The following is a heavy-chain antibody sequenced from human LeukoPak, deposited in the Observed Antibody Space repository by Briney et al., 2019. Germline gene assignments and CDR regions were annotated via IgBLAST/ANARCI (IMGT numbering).Heavy chain of an antibody. CDR1: GFTFSNAW. D-gene: IGHD6-19*01. CDR3: ASDRVPAGSGWSLFDY. CDR2: IKSKTDGGTT. Sequence: GGSLRLSCAASGFTFSNAWMSWVRQAPGKGLEWVGRIKSKTDGGTTDYAAPVKGRFTISRDGSKNTLYLQMSSLKTEDTAVYYCASDRVPAGSGWSLFDYWGQGTLVTFSS. V-gene: IGHV3-15*01. J-gene: IGHJ4*02.